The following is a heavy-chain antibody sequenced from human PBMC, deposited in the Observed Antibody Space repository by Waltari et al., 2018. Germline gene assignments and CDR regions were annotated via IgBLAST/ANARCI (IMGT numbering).Heavy chain of an antibody. D-gene: IGHD3-3*01. V-gene: IGHV4-39*01. J-gene: IGHJ6*02. Sequence: QLQLQESGPGLVKPSETLTLTCTVSGGSISSSNYFWGWIRQSPGKGLDWIGSMYYSGRAYYKPSLKSRVTISVDASKNQFSLRLSSVTAADTAVYYCASFASSYETEGMDVWGQGTTVTVSS. CDR3: ASFASSYETEGMDV. CDR1: GGSISSSNYF. CDR2: MYYSGRA.